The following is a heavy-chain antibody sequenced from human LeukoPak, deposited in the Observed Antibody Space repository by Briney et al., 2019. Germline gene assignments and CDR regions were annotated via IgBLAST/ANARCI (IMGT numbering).Heavy chain of an antibody. D-gene: IGHD6-19*01. Sequence: GGSLRLSCAASGFSFSSYAMNWVRQAPGKGLEWVSAISGDGDTTYYADSLKGRFTISRDNFKSTLSLQMNSLRAEDTAMYYCAKENPQWLEVNFDFWGQGTLVTVSS. CDR2: ISGDGDTT. J-gene: IGHJ4*02. CDR1: GFSFSSYA. CDR3: AKENPQWLEVNFDF. V-gene: IGHV3-23*01.